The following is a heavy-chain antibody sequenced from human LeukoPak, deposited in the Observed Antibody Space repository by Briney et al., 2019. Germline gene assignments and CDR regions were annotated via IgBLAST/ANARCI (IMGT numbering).Heavy chain of an antibody. CDR2: ISSSSSYI. CDR3: ARVMLTVGGYSYGPPDY. Sequence: GGSLRLSCAASGFTFSSYSMNWVRQAPGKGLEWVSSISSSSSYIYYADSVKGRFTISRDNAKNSLYLQMNSLRAEDTAVYYCARVMLTVGGYSYGPPDYWGQGTLATVSS. CDR1: GFTFSSYS. D-gene: IGHD5-18*01. J-gene: IGHJ4*02. V-gene: IGHV3-21*01.